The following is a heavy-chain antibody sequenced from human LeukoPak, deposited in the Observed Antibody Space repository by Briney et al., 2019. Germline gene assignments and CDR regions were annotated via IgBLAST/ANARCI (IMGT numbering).Heavy chain of an antibody. V-gene: IGHV3-33*08. CDR1: GFTFCNYG. D-gene: IGHD3-16*02. CDR2: IWYDGSNK. CDR3: ARNNGRLGELSSYYFDY. J-gene: IGHJ4*02. Sequence: GGSLRLSCEASGFTFCNYGMHWVRQAPGKGLEWGAVIWYDGSNKYYADSVKGRFTISRDTCKNTLYLQMNSLRAEDTAVYYCARNNGRLGELSSYYFDYWGQGTLVSVSS.